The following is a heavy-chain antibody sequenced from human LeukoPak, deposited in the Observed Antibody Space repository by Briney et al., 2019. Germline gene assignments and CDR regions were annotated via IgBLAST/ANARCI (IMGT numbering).Heavy chain of an antibody. CDR3: ARGLDPSYGYVRFGPMRDY. V-gene: IGHV4-34*01. Sequence: ETLSLTCAVYGGSFSGYYWSWIRQPPGKGLEWIGEINHSGSTNYNPSLKSRVTISVDTSKNQFSLKLSSVTAADTAVYYCARGLDPSYGYVRFGPMRDYWGQGTLVTVSS. CDR1: GGSFSGYY. CDR2: INHSGST. D-gene: IGHD5-18*01. J-gene: IGHJ4*02.